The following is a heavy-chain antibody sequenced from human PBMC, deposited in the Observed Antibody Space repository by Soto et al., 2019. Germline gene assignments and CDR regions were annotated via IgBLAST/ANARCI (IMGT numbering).Heavy chain of an antibody. Sequence: PSETLSLTCDVSGGSISGYSWSWIRQPPGKGLEWIGNIHYSGGTNYNPSLKSRVTISLGTSKIQFSLQLTSVTAADTAVYYCARRTNYGTAWYPDCWGQGTLVTV. CDR1: GGSISGYS. CDR2: IHYSGGT. CDR3: ARRTNYGTAWYPDC. D-gene: IGHD6-19*01. V-gene: IGHV4-59*08. J-gene: IGHJ4*02.